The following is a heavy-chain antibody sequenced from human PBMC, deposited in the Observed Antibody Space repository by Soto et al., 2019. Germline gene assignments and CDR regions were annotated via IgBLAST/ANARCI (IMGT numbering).Heavy chain of an antibody. CDR3: ARHSYCSSICWFDS. CDR2: IQHGGST. J-gene: IGHJ5*01. D-gene: IGHD2-2*01. V-gene: IGHV4-30-2*01. Sequence: SETLSLTCAVSGGSISSGGYSWSWIRQPPGKGLEWIGYIQHGGSTYYNPTLKSRLIISVDTSKSQFSLKLSSVTAADTAVYYCARHSYCSSICWFDSWGQGTLVTVSS. CDR1: GGSISSGGYS.